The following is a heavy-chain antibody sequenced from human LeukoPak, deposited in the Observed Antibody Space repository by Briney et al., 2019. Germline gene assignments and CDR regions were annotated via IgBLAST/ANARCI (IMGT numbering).Heavy chain of an antibody. D-gene: IGHD2-2*01. CDR3: ANAVCTTSSCSGFYGMDV. J-gene: IGHJ6*02. CDR1: AFTFSTYA. Sequence: GGSLRLSRAASAFTFSTYAMNWVRQAPGKGLEWVSSISSGGGTTYYADSVKGRFTISRDNSKNTLYLQMNSLRPEDTAMYYCANAVCTTSSCSGFYGMDVWGQGTTVAVSS. V-gene: IGHV3-23*01. CDR2: ISSGGGTT.